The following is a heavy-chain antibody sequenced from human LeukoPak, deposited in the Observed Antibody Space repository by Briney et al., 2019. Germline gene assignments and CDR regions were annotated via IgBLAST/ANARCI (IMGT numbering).Heavy chain of an antibody. Sequence: GGSLRLSCAASGFILHNAWMTWVRQAPGKGLEWVGRIKANTEGGTTDYAAPAKDRFTISRDDSKNTLYLQMNSLKTEDTAVYYCTRMSTTGWYWGQGTLVTVSS. CDR1: GFILHNAW. D-gene: IGHD5/OR15-5a*01. CDR3: TRMSTTGWY. J-gene: IGHJ4*02. V-gene: IGHV3-15*07. CDR2: IKANTEGGTT.